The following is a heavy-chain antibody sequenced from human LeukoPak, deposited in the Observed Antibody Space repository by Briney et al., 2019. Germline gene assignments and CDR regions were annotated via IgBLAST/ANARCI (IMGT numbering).Heavy chain of an antibody. Sequence: ASVKVSCKASAYTFTGYYMHWVRQAPGQGLEWMGWIIPNSGGTNYAQKFQGRVTMTRDTSISTAYMELSRLRSDDTAVYYCTRSPYYYYYMDVWGKGATVTVSS. CDR3: TRSPYYYYYMDV. CDR1: AYTFTGYY. V-gene: IGHV1-2*02. J-gene: IGHJ6*03. CDR2: IIPNSGGT.